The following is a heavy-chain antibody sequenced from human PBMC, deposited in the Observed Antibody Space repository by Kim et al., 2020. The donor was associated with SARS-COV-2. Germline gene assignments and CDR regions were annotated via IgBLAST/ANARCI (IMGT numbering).Heavy chain of an antibody. V-gene: IGHV5-51*01. CDR3: ARLVSSPRDNWFDP. D-gene: IGHD6-13*01. J-gene: IGHJ5*02. Sequence: SPSFQGQVTISADKSISTAYLQWSSLKASDTAMYYCARLVSSPRDNWFDPWGQGTLVTVSS.